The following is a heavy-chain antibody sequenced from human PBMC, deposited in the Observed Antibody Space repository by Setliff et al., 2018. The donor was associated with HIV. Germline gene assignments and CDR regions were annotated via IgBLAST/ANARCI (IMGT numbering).Heavy chain of an antibody. Sequence: ASVKVSCKASATFTNVDIHWLRRATGQGLEWMGWMNPNSGNTGYARKFQGRVTITIDTSASTAYMELSSLRSEDTAVYYCAREHDSLTGYSFDFWGQGTLVTVSS. J-gene: IGHJ4*02. CDR2: MNPNSGNT. D-gene: IGHD3-9*01. CDR3: AREHDSLTGYSFDF. CDR1: ATFTNVD. V-gene: IGHV1-8*01.